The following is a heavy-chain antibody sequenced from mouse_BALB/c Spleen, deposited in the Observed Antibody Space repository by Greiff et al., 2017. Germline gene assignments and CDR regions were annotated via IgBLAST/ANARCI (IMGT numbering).Heavy chain of an antibody. Sequence: EVQGVESGGGLVQPGGSLRLSCATSGFTFTDYYMSWVRQPPGKALEWLGFIRNKANGYTTEYSASVKGRFTISRDNSQSILYLQMNTLRAEDSATYYCARGDYAWFAYWGQGTLVTVSA. CDR3: ARGDYAWFAY. V-gene: IGHV7-3*02. CDR1: GFTFTDYY. D-gene: IGHD1-1*02. CDR2: IRNKANGYTT. J-gene: IGHJ3*01.